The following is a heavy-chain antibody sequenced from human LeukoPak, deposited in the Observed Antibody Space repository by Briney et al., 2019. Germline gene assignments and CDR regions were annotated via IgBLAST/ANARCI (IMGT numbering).Heavy chain of an antibody. CDR1: GGSISSYY. D-gene: IGHD3-3*01. V-gene: IGHV4-59*01. Sequence: SETLSLTCTVSGGSISSYYWSWIRQPPGKGLEWIGYIYYSGSTNYNPSLKSRVTISVDTSKNQFSLKLSSVTAADTAVYYCASHRGLRFLDSIWGQGTMVTVSS. J-gene: IGHJ3*02. CDR2: IYYSGST. CDR3: ASHRGLRFLDSI.